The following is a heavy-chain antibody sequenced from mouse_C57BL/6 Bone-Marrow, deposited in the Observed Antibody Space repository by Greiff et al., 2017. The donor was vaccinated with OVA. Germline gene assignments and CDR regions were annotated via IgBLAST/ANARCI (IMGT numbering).Heavy chain of an antibody. D-gene: IGHD2-4*01. CDR1: GYTFTSYW. V-gene: IGHV1-53*01. Sequence: VQLQQPGTELVKPGASVKLSCKASGYTFTSYWMHWVKQRPGQGLEWIGNINPSNGGTNYNEKFKSKATLTVDKSSSTAYMQLSSLSSEDSAVYDCARFAYDYEGYAMDYWGQGTSVTVSS. CDR3: ARFAYDYEGYAMDY. J-gene: IGHJ4*01. CDR2: INPSNGGT.